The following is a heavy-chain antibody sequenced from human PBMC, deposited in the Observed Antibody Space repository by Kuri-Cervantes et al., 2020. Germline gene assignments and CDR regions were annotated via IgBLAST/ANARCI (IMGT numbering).Heavy chain of an antibody. CDR1: GYTFTGYY. J-gene: IGHJ6*02. D-gene: IGHD5-12*01. CDR2: MNPNSGNT. V-gene: IGHV1-8*02. CDR3: ATGLSDYDHYYYYGMDV. Sequence: ASVKVSCKASGYTFTGYYMHWVRQATGQGLEWMGWMNPNSGNTGYAQKFQGRVTMTRNTSISTAYMELSSLRSEDTAVYYCATGLSDYDHYYYYGMDVWGQGTTVTVSS.